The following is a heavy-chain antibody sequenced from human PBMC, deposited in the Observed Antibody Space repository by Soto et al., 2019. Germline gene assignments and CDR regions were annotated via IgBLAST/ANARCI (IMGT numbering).Heavy chain of an antibody. CDR2: VSRAGTYT. V-gene: IGHV3-23*01. J-gene: IGHJ5*02. D-gene: IGHD3-16*01. Sequence: EVQLLASGGAVVRPGGSRRLSCAASGFTFSSYAMGWVRQAPGKGLEWVAGVSRAGTYTFYADSVRGRFSISRDNSRDTVDLYMNALRGDDTAVYFWVKYTVTEDLGESWGQGTLVSVSS. CDR3: VKYTVTEDLGES. CDR1: GFTFSSYA.